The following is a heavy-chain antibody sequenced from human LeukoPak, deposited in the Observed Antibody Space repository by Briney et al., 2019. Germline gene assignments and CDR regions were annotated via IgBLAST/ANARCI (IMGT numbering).Heavy chain of an antibody. V-gene: IGHV3-23*01. CDR1: GFTFSSYA. CDR3: AKDSDFWSGYHDY. Sequence: PGGSLRLSCAASGFTFSSYAMSCVRQAPGKGLGWVSSISGSGGSTYYADSVKGRFTISRDNSKNTLYLQMNSLRAEDTAVYYCAKDSDFWSGYHDYWGQGTLVTVSS. D-gene: IGHD3-3*01. CDR2: ISGSGGST. J-gene: IGHJ4*02.